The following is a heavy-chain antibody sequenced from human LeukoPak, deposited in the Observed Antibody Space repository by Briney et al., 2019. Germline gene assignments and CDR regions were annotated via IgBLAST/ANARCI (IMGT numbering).Heavy chain of an antibody. CDR2: INTNTGNP. Sequence: ASVKVSCKASGYTFTSHAMNWVRQAPGQGLEWMGWINTNTGNPTYAQGFTGRFVFSLDTSVSTAYLQISSLKAEDTAVYYCAREQYSSGWSRGPFDYWGQGTLVTVSS. J-gene: IGHJ4*02. V-gene: IGHV7-4-1*02. CDR1: GYTFTSHA. D-gene: IGHD6-19*01. CDR3: AREQYSSGWSRGPFDY.